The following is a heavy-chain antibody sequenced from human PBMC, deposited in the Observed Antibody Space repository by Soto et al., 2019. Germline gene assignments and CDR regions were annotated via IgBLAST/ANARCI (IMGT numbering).Heavy chain of an antibody. Sequence: QVQLVQSGAEVKKPGASVKISCKASGYTFTRYTMNWVRQAPGQRLEWMGWINPDNGNTKYSQKFQDRVIITRDTSASTAYMDPSRLSSEDTAVYYCSGGIATGRLDPWGQGTMVTVSS. CDR1: GYTFTRYT. CDR3: SGGIATGRLDP. V-gene: IGHV1-3*01. J-gene: IGHJ5*02. D-gene: IGHD2-15*01. CDR2: INPDNGNT.